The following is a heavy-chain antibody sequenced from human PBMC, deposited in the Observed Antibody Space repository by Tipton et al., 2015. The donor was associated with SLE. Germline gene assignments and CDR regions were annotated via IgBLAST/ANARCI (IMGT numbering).Heavy chain of an antibody. Sequence: TLSLTCAVYGGSFSGYYWSWIRQPPGKWLEWIGSIYYSGGTYYNPSLKSRVTISVDTSKYQFSLKLSSVTAADTAVYYCATDSSGWYHFDYWGQGTLVTVS. J-gene: IGHJ4*02. V-gene: IGHV4-34*01. CDR2: IYYSGGT. CDR3: ATDSSGWYHFDY. D-gene: IGHD6-19*01. CDR1: GGSFSGYY.